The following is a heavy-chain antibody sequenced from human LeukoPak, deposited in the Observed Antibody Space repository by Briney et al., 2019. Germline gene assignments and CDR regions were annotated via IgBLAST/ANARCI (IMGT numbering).Heavy chain of an antibody. CDR3: AKDAPVNIVVVPAANS. V-gene: IGHV3-23*01. CDR2: ISGSGGST. Sequence: GGSLRLSCAASGFTFSSYAMSWVRQAPGEGLEWVSAISGSGGSTYYADSVKARFTISRDNSKNTLYLQMNSLRAEDTAVYYCAKDAPVNIVVVPAANSWGQGTLVTVSS. J-gene: IGHJ4*02. CDR1: GFTFSSYA. D-gene: IGHD2-2*01.